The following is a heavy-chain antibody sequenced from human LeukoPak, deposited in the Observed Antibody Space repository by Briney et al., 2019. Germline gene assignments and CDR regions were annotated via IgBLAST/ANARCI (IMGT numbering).Heavy chain of an antibody. Sequence: GGALKISCKGSGYIFTTYWIGWGRQVPGKGLEWMGIIYPGDSDTRYSPSFQGQVTISADKSISTAYLQWSSLKASDTAMYYCASPSTGSSSPDYWGQGTLVTVSS. V-gene: IGHV5-51*01. CDR1: GYIFTTYW. D-gene: IGHD1-26*01. CDR3: ASPSTGSSSPDY. CDR2: IYPGDSDT. J-gene: IGHJ4*02.